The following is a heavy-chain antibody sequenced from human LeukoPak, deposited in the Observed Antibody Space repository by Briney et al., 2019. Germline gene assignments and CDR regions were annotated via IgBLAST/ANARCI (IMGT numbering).Heavy chain of an antibody. D-gene: IGHD2-2*01. J-gene: IGHJ4*02. CDR1: GGSISSYY. Sequence: SDTLSLTCAVSGGSISSYYWSWIRQPPGKGLEWIGNIHTSGSTNYNPSLKSRVTISVDTPKNQFSLKLSSVTAADTAVYYCARKYCSSIRCYDYFDYWGQGTLVTVSS. V-gene: IGHV4-4*09. CDR3: ARKYCSSIRCYDYFDY. CDR2: IHTSGST.